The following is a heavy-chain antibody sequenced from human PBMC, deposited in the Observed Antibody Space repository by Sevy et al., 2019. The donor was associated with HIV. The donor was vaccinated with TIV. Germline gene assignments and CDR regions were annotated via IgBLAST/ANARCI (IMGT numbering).Heavy chain of an antibody. CDR2: TYYRAKWYN. J-gene: IGHJ4*02. V-gene: IGHV6-1*01. D-gene: IGHD4-17*01. CDR3: ARERYDYGDYGQYFDY. Sequence: SETLSLTCAISGDSVSSNSTAWNWIRQSPSRGLEWLGRTYYRAKWYNDYAVSVKSRITINPDTSKNQFSLQLNSVTPEDTAVYYCARERYDYGDYGQYFDYWGQGTLVTVSS. CDR1: GDSVSSNSTA.